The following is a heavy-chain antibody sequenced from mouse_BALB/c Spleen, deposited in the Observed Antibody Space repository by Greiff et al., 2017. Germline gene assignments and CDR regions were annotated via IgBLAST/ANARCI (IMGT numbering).Heavy chain of an antibody. CDR1: GYTFTSYY. V-gene: IGHV1S81*02. J-gene: IGHJ4*01. CDR2: INPSNGGT. D-gene: IGHD2-14*01. Sequence: QVQLQQPGAELVKPGASVKLSCKASGYTFTSYYMYWVKQRPGQGLEWIGGINPSNGGTNFNEKFKSKATLTVDKSSSTAYMQLSSLTSEDSAVYYCTRYEEDYAMDYWGQGTSVTVSS. CDR3: TRYEEDYAMDY.